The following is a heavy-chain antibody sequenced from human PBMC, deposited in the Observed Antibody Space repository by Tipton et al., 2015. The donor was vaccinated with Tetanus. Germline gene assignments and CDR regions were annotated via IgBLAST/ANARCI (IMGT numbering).Heavy chain of an antibody. CDR1: GFRFSYSG. V-gene: IGHV3-30*03. J-gene: IGHJ4*02. D-gene: IGHD4-17*01. Sequence: SLRLSCAASGFRFSYSGMHWVRQAPGKGLEWVAVIALDGKNERYADSVKGRFIISRDNSKNTLYLQMSRLRREDTAVYYCASSTVTRWGPGTLVTVSS. CDR3: ASSTVTR. CDR2: IALDGKNE.